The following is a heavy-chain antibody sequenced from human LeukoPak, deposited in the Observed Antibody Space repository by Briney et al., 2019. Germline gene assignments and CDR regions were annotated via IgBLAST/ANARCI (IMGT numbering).Heavy chain of an antibody. Sequence: ASVKVSCKASGYTFISYGISWVRQAPGQGLEWMGWISAYNGNTNYAQKLQGRVTMTTDTSTSTAYMEMRSLRSDDTAVYYCARAGPRVAVSSWYFDLWGRGTLVTVSS. CDR2: ISAYNGNT. V-gene: IGHV1-18*01. CDR3: ARAGPRVAVSSWYFDL. CDR1: GYTFISYG. D-gene: IGHD5/OR15-5a*01. J-gene: IGHJ2*01.